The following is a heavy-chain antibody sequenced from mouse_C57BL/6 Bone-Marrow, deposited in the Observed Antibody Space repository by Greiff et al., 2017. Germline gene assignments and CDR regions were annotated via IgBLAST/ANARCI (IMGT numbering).Heavy chain of an antibody. CDR1: GYTFTDYY. J-gene: IGHJ4*01. CDR3: AREDYDRGNAMDY. CDR2: INPNNGGT. V-gene: IGHV1-26*01. D-gene: IGHD2-4*01. Sequence: EVKLQQSGPELVKPGASVKISCKASGYTFTDYYMNWVKQSHGKSLEWIGDINPNNGGTSYNQKFKGKATLTVDKSSSTAYMELRSLTSEDSAVYYCAREDYDRGNAMDYWGQGTSVTVSS.